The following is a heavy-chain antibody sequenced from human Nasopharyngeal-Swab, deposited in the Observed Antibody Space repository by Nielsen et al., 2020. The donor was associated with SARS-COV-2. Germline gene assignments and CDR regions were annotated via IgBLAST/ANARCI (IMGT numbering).Heavy chain of an antibody. CDR1: GFTSSSYA. CDR2: ISYDGSNK. V-gene: IGHV3-30-3*01. CDR3: ASLNRNAFDI. Sequence: GGSLRLSCAAPGFTSSSYAMHWVRQAPGKGLEWVAVISYDGSNKYYADSVKGRFTISRDNSKNTLYLQMNSLRAEDTAVYYCASLNRNAFDIWGQGTMVTVSS. J-gene: IGHJ3*02. D-gene: IGHD2/OR15-2a*01.